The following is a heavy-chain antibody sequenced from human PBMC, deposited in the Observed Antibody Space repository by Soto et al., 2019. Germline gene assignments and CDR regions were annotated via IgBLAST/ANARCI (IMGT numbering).Heavy chain of an antibody. V-gene: IGHV4-39*01. CDR2: VYYSGST. CDR1: GGSISSYY. CDR3: GRLEGLATISYYFAY. Sequence: SEPLSLTCSVSGGSISSYYWGWVRQPPGKGLEWIGSVYYSGSTYYNPSLESRVTISVDKSKNQFSLKLMSLSAADTAVYYCGRLEGLATISYYFAYWGQGALVTVSS. J-gene: IGHJ4*02. D-gene: IGHD3-9*01.